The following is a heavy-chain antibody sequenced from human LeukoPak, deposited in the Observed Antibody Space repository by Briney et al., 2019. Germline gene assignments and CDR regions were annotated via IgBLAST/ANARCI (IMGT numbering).Heavy chain of an antibody. Sequence: SVKVSCKASGGTFSSYAISWVRQAPGQGLEWMGGIIPIFGTANYAQKFQGRVTITADESTSTAYMELSSPRSEDTAVYYCARGRLGGWFGELFDYWGQGTLVTVSS. D-gene: IGHD3-10*01. J-gene: IGHJ4*02. CDR2: IIPIFGTA. CDR1: GGTFSSYA. V-gene: IGHV1-69*13. CDR3: ARGRLGGWFGELFDY.